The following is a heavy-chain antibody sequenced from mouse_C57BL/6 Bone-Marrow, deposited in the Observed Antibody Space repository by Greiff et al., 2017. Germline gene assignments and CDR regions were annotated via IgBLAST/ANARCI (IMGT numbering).Heavy chain of an antibody. CDR1: GYTFTSYW. Sequence: QVQLQQPGAELVRPGTSVKLSCKASGYTFTSYWMHWVKQRPGQGLEWIGVIDPSDSYTNYNQKFKGKATLTVDTSSSTAYMQLSSLTSEDSAVYYCARVVHDYDSSYDYFDYWGKGTTLTVSS. D-gene: IGHD1-1*01. V-gene: IGHV1-59*01. CDR2: IDPSDSYT. CDR3: ARVVHDYDSSYDYFDY. J-gene: IGHJ2*01.